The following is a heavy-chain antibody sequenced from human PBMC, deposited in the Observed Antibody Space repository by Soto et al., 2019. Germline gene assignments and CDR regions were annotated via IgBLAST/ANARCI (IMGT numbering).Heavy chain of an antibody. Sequence: SSETLSLTCTVSGGSISSGYYWRWIRKPPGKGLEWIGEINHSGSTNYNPSLKSRVTISVDTSKNQFSLKLSSVTAADTAVYYCARGGREYRGIVVGLRVYGMDVWGQGTTVTVSS. V-gene: IGHV4-34*01. J-gene: IGHJ6*02. CDR3: ARGGREYRGIVVGLRVYGMDV. CDR1: GGSISSGYY. CDR2: INHSGST. D-gene: IGHD3-22*01.